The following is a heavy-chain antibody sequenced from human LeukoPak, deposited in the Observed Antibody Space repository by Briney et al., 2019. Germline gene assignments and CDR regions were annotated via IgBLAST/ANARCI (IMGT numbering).Heavy chain of an antibody. Sequence: GGSLEISCKASGYSFTSYWIGWVRQMPGKGLEWMGIIYPGDSDTRYSPPFQGQVTISADKSISTAYLQSSSLKASDTAMYYCARQEGYCSGGSCYSDFWFDPWGQGTLVTVSS. D-gene: IGHD2-15*01. CDR1: GYSFTSYW. J-gene: IGHJ5*02. V-gene: IGHV5-51*01. CDR2: IYPGDSDT. CDR3: ARQEGYCSGGSCYSDFWFDP.